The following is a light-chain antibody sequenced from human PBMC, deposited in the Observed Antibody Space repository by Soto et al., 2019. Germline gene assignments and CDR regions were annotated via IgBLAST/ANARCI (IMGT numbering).Light chain of an antibody. V-gene: IGLV2-23*02. CDR2: EVT. J-gene: IGLJ1*01. CDR1: SGDVGSYSP. CDR3: CSYAVGDTFFI. Sequence: QSVLTQPASVSGSPGQSITISCTGTSGDVGSYSPVSWYQQLPGKAPKLIIYEVTKRPSGVSNRFSGSKSGNTASLTISGLQAEDEAEYFCCSYAVGDTFFIFGTGTKVTVL.